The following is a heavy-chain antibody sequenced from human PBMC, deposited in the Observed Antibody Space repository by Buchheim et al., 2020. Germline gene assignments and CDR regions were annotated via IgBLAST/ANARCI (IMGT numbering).Heavy chain of an antibody. CDR3: ARDDGGVGGSYSFSPIDY. CDR2: ISYDGSNK. J-gene: IGHJ4*02. V-gene: IGHV3-30-3*01. D-gene: IGHD1-26*01. CDR1: GFTFSSYA. Sequence: QVQLVESGGGVVQPGRSLRLSCAASGFTFSSYAMHWVRQAPGKGLEWVAVISYDGSNKYYADSVKGRFTISRDNSKNTLYLQMNSLRAEDTAVYYCARDDGGVGGSYSFSPIDYWGQGTL.